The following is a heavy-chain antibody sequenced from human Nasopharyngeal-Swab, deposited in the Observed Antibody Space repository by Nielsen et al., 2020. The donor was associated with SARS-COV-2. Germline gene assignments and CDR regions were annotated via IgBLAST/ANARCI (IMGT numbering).Heavy chain of an antibody. D-gene: IGHD3-10*01. CDR3: ARPMVQGVIPHYYYGMDV. CDR2: IIPIFGTA. J-gene: IGHJ6*02. Sequence: WVRQAPGQGLEWMGGIIPIFGTANYAQKFQGRVTITADESTSTAYMELSSLRSEDTAVYYCARPMVQGVIPHYYYGMDVWGQGTTVTVSS. V-gene: IGHV1-69*01.